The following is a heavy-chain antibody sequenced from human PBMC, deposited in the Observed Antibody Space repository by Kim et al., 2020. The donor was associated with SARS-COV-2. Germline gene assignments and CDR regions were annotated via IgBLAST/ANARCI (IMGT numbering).Heavy chain of an antibody. CDR3: AKGERITMIVVVTLFDY. V-gene: IGHV3-23*01. CDR2: ISGSSGST. D-gene: IGHD3-22*01. Sequence: EWVSAISGSSGSTYYAESVKGRFTISRDNSKNTLYLQMNSLRAEDTAVYYCAKGERITMIVVVTLFDYWGQGTLVTVSS. J-gene: IGHJ4*02.